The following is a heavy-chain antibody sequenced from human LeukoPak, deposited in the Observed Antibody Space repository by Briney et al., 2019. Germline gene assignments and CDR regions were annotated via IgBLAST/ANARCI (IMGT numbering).Heavy chain of an antibody. CDR1: GFTVSSNY. CDR2: ISSSSSYT. CDR3: ARAESLNVLRYFDWLLQTYFDY. V-gene: IGHV3-21*01. D-gene: IGHD3-9*01. Sequence: PGGSLRLSCAASGFTVSSNYMSWVRQAPGKGLEWVSSISSSSSYTYYADSVKGRFTISRDNAKNSLYLQMNSLRAEDTAVYYCARAESLNVLRYFDWLLQTYFDYWGQGTLVTVSS. J-gene: IGHJ4*02.